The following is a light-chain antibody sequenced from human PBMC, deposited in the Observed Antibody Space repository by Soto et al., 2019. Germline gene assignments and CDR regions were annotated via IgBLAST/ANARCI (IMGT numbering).Light chain of an antibody. CDR1: QSISRH. V-gene: IGKV1-39*01. CDR3: QQGYSTPVT. CDR2: GAS. J-gene: IGKJ5*01. Sequence: DIHMTQSTSSLSPSVGDRVTLTCRASQSISRHLNWYQQNAGRAPRLIIYGASNLQTGVPSRFSARGSGTEFTLTISSLLPEDFATYFCQQGYSTPVTFGQGTR.